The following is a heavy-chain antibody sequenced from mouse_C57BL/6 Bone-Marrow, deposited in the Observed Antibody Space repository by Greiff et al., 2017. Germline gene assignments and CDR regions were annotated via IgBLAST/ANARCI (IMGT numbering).Heavy chain of an antibody. CDR3: ERLEVDGSGRDWYFDV. CDR2: IYPRDGST. V-gene: IGHV1-85*01. J-gene: IGHJ1*03. CDR1: GYTFTSYD. D-gene: IGHD1-1*01. Sequence: QVQLQQSGPELVKPGASVTLSCKASGYTFTSYDINWVKQRPGQGLEWIGWIYPRDGSTKYNEKFKGKATLTVDTSSSTAYLKLHSLPSEDSAVYFCERLEVDGSGRDWYFDVWGTGTTVTVSS.